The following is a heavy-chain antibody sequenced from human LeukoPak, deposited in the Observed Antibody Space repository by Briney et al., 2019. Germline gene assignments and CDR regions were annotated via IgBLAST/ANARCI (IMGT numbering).Heavy chain of an antibody. CDR1: GGSISSYY. CDR3: ARLQGHMLYSYGYYFDY. CDR2: IYYSGST. V-gene: IGHV4-59*08. D-gene: IGHD5-18*01. J-gene: IGHJ4*02. Sequence: ASETLSLTCTVSGGSISSYYWGWIRQPPGKGLEWIGYIYYSGSTNYNPSLKSRVTISVDTSKNQFSLKLSSVTAADTAVYYCARLQGHMLYSYGYYFDYWGQGTLVTVSS.